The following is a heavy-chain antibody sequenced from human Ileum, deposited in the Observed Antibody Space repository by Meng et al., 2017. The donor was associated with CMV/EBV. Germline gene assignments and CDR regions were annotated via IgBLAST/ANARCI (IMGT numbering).Heavy chain of an antibody. CDR1: GGSISSYY. J-gene: IGHJ4*02. CDR3: ARTGRFGSYYFDY. CDR2: VYSTGST. Sequence: QGQSEEAAPGLVKPSGALSLTCSVSGGSISSYYWSWIRQSPGKGLEWIGYVYSTGSTNYSPSLRSRVTISVDTSRNQFSLRLSSVTAADTAVYYCARTGRFGSYYFDYWGQGTLVTVSS. D-gene: IGHD3-10*01. V-gene: IGHV4-59*01.